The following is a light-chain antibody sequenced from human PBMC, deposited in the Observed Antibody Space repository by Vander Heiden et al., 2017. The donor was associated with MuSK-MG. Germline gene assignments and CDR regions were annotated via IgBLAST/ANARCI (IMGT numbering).Light chain of an antibody. J-gene: IGLJ3*02. V-gene: IGLV1-51*02. CDR3: GAWDSSLSVVM. CDR1: SSNIGNNY. CDR2: ENN. Sequence: HSVLTQPPSVSAAPGQKVTISCSGSSSNIGNNYVSWYQQLPGTAPKLRIYENNKRPSGIPDRFSGSKSGTSAILGITGLQTGDEADFYCGAWDSSLSVVMFGGGTKLTVL.